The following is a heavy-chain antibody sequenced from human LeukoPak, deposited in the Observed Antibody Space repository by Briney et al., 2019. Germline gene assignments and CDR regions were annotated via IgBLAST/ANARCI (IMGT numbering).Heavy chain of an antibody. CDR1: GYTFNDHH. V-gene: IGHV1-2*06. CDR3: ASHYGPGPV. D-gene: IGHD3-10*01. Sequence: ASVKVSCKASGYTFNDHHIHWVRQAPGQGLEWMGRIQPKSGDTDYAQKFQGRATMTRDTSTTTGYMQLTSLKFDDTAVYYCASHYGPGPVWGQGTLVTVS. CDR2: IQPKSGDT. J-gene: IGHJ4*02.